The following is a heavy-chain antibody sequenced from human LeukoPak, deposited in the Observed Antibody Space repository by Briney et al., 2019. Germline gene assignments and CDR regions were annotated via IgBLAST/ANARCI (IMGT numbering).Heavy chain of an antibody. D-gene: IGHD3-22*01. J-gene: IGHJ4*02. Sequence: ASVKVSCKASGYTFTVYYMHWVRQAPGQGLEWMGWINPNSGGTNYAQKFQGRVNMTRDTSISTAYMELSRLRSDDTAVYYCARWLNYYDSSGYRYYFDYWGQGTLVTVSS. CDR1: GYTFTVYY. V-gene: IGHV1-2*02. CDR2: INPNSGGT. CDR3: ARWLNYYDSSGYRYYFDY.